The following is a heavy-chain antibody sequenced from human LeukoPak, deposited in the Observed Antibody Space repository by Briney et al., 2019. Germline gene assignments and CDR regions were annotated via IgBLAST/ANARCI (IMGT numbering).Heavy chain of an antibody. Sequence: GASVKVSCKASGYTFTSYGISWVRQAPGQGLEWMGWISAYNGNTNYAQKLQGRVTMTTDTSTSTAYMELRSLRSDDTAVYYCARGHGGSGYYRMRDEYFQHWGQGTLVTDSS. CDR2: ISAYNGNT. CDR3: ARGHGGSGYYRMRDEYFQH. V-gene: IGHV1-18*01. CDR1: GYTFTSYG. D-gene: IGHD3-22*01. J-gene: IGHJ1*01.